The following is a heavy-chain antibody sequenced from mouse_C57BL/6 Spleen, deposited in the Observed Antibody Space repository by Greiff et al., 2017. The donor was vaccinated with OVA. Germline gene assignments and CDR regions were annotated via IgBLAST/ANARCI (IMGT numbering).Heavy chain of an antibody. CDR2: ISDGGSYT. CDR3: ARDDYDRPFAY. V-gene: IGHV5-4*01. Sequence: EVNLVESGGGLVKPGGSLKLSCAASGFTFSSYAMSWVRQTPEKRLEWVATISDGGSYTYYPDNVKGRFTISRDNAKNNLYLQMSHLKSEDTAMYYCARDDYDRPFAYWGQGTLVTVSA. D-gene: IGHD2-4*01. J-gene: IGHJ3*01. CDR1: GFTFSSYA.